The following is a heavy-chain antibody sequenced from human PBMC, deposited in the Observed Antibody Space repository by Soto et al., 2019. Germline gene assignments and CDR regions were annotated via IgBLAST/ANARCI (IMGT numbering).Heavy chain of an antibody. CDR3: AREFPTMVRGVTDWYFDL. CDR2: IYYSGST. J-gene: IGHJ2*01. Sequence: QVQLQESGPGLVKPSETLSLTCTVSGGSISSYYWSWIRQPPGKGLEWIGYIYYSGSTNYNPSLKSRVTISVDTSKNQFSLKLSSVTAADTAVYYCAREFPTMVRGVTDWYFDLWGRGTLVTVSS. V-gene: IGHV4-59*01. CDR1: GGSISSYY. D-gene: IGHD3-10*01.